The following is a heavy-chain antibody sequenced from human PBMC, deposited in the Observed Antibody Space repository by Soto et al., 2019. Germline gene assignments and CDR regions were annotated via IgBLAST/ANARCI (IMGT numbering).Heavy chain of an antibody. CDR2: INHSGST. D-gene: IGHD6-19*01. V-gene: IGHV4-34*01. CDR3: ARAPIGEQWLVYYYYYGMDV. Sequence: QVQLQQWGAGLLKPSETLSLTCAVYGGSFSGYYWSWIRQPPGKGLEWIGEINHSGSTNYNPSLKSRVTISVDTSKNQFSLKLSSVTAADTAVYYCARAPIGEQWLVYYYYYGMDVWGQGTTVTVSS. J-gene: IGHJ6*02. CDR1: GGSFSGYY.